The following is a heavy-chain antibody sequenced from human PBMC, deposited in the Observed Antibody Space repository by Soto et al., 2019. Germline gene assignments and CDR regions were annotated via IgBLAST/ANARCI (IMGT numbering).Heavy chain of an antibody. CDR2: ISAGGANT. CDR1: GFDFRSYA. Sequence: HPGGSLRLSCAASGFDFRSYAMSWVRLAPGRGLEWVSTISAGGANTQVAETLRGRFTVVRDNSKDALHLQMNTLRADDTAIYWCAKERYCSATSCYGGFDFWGQGTVVTVSS. CDR3: AKERYCSATSCYGGFDF. J-gene: IGHJ3*01. D-gene: IGHD2-2*01. V-gene: IGHV3-23*01.